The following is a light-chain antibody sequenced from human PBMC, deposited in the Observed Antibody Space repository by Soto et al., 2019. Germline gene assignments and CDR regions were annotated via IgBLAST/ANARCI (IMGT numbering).Light chain of an antibody. CDR3: QQHSHWPPWT. CDR1: QNVRTF. V-gene: IGKV3-11*01. CDR2: AAS. J-gene: IGKJ1*01. Sequence: EVVLTQSPATLSWSPGERATISCRASQNVRTFLDWYQQKPGQAPRLLIYAASNRATGIPDRFSGSGSGTDFTLTISSLEPEDFAVYYCQQHSHWPPWTFGQGTRVEIQ.